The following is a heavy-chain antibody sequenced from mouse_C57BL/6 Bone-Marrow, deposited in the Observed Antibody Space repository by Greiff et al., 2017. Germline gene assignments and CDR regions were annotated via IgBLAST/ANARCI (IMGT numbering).Heavy chain of an antibody. CDR1: GYTFTSYD. CDR3: ARLEFDGSSGDWYFDV. CDR2: IYPRDGST. Sequence: QVQLKESGPELVKPGASVKLSCKASGYTFTSYDINWVKQRPGQGLEWIGWIYPRDGSTKYHGKFKGKATLTVDTSSSTAYMELHGLTSEDSAVYFCARLEFDGSSGDWYFDVWGTGTTVTVSS. J-gene: IGHJ1*03. D-gene: IGHD1-1*01. V-gene: IGHV1-85*01.